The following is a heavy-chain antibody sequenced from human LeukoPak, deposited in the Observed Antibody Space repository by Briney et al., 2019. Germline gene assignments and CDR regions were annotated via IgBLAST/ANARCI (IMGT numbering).Heavy chain of an antibody. D-gene: IGHD1-7*01. J-gene: IGHJ4*02. V-gene: IGHV1-69*05. CDR1: GGTFSSYA. CDR3: ARDRTGVHYPALTGTTAGDY. Sequence: ASVKVSCKASGGTFSSYAISWVRQAPGQGLEWMGGIIPIFGTANYAQKFQGRVTITTDESTSTAYMELSSLRSEDTAVYYCARDRTGVHYPALTGTTAGDYWGQGTLVTVSS. CDR2: IIPIFGTA.